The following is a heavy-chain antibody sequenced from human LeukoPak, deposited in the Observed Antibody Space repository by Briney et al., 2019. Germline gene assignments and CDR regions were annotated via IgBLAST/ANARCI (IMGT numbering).Heavy chain of an antibody. CDR1: GFTFDDYA. Sequence: PGRSLRLSCAASGFTFDDYAMHWVRQAPGKGLEWVSGISWNSGSIGYADSVKGRFTISRDNAKNSLYLQMNSLRAEDTALYYCAKVSAHYDSSGYWFDYWGQGTLVTVSS. V-gene: IGHV3-9*01. D-gene: IGHD3-22*01. J-gene: IGHJ4*02. CDR3: AKVSAHYDSSGYWFDY. CDR2: ISWNSGSI.